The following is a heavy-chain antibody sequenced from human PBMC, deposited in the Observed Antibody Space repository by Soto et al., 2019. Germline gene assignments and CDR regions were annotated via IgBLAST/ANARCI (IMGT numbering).Heavy chain of an antibody. CDR3: ASEGSAWQFGY. Sequence: EVQLVESGGGLVQPGGSLRLSCVASGFTFSTDWASWVRQAPGKGLEWVANVKRDGSESNYADSVKGRFTISRYNAKNSLYLQMNSLTVEDTAVYYCASEGSAWQFGYWGRGTLVAVSS. J-gene: IGHJ4*02. CDR2: VKRDGSES. D-gene: IGHD6-25*01. CDR1: GFTFSTDW. V-gene: IGHV3-7*01.